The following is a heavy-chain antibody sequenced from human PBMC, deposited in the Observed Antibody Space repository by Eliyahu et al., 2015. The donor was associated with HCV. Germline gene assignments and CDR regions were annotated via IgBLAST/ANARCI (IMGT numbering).Heavy chain of an antibody. V-gene: IGHV1-69*01. D-gene: IGHD3-22*01. CDR2: IIPIFATT. Sequence: QVQLVQSGAEVKKPGSSVKVSCKASGGSFSGYAXSWVRQAPGQGLEWMGGIIPIFATTNYAQNFQGRVTIIADESTSTAYMELSSLRSEDTAVYYCAKALDAYYYDSSTYSNHYYGMDVWGQGTTVTVSS. J-gene: IGHJ6*02. CDR1: GGSFSGYA. CDR3: AKALDAYYYDSSTYSNHYYGMDV.